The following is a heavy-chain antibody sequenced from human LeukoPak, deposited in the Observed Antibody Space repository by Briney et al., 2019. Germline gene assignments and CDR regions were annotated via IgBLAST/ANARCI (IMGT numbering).Heavy chain of an antibody. V-gene: IGHV4-38-2*02. J-gene: IGHJ4*02. CDR2: IFHSGNS. Sequence: SETLSLTCAVSGYSISNGFYWGWIRQPPGKGLEWIGSIFHSGNSYYNPSLQSRVTISVDTSKNQFSLKLRSVTAADTAMYYCAGDPVAASKNINCGQGTLVTVSS. CDR1: GYSISNGFY. D-gene: IGHD6-19*01. CDR3: AGDPVAASKNIN.